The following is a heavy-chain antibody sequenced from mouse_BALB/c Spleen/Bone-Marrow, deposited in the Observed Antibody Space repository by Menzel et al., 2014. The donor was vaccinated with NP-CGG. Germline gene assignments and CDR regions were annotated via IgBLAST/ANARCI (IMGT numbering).Heavy chain of an antibody. CDR2: INPGSNTI. V-gene: IGHV4-2*02. CDR1: GFVFFRNW. J-gene: IGHJ3*01. Sequence: EFGGGGGGPGGSLKSPLAAPGFVFFRNWGGGCRRGPGKGEKRIGKINPGSNTINYTPSLKDKFIISRDNAKNTLYLQMSKVRSEDTALYYCARLGYYGWFAYWGQGTLVTVSA. D-gene: IGHD2-3*01. CDR3: ARLGYYGWFAY.